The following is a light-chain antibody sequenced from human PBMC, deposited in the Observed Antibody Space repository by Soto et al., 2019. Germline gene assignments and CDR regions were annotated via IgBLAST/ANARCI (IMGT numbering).Light chain of an antibody. V-gene: IGKV3-15*01. Sequence: EIVMTQSPATLSVSPGERATLSCRASQSVSSNLAWYQQKPGQAPRLLIYGASTRATGIPARFSGSGSGTELTLTISSLQSEGFAVYYCQQDNNWPRTFGQGTKVEIK. CDR2: GAS. CDR1: QSVSSN. CDR3: QQDNNWPRT. J-gene: IGKJ1*01.